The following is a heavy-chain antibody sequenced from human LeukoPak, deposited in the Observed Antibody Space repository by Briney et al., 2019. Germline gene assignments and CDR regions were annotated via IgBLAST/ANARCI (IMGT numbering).Heavy chain of an antibody. Sequence: GGSLRLSCAASGFTFSRFAMSWVRQAPGKGLEWVSTFSGSGGSTYYADSVKGRFTISRDNSKNTLYLQMNSLRAEDTAVYYCAKTPQFDYFDYWGQGTLVTVSS. CDR2: FSGSGGST. V-gene: IGHV3-23*01. CDR1: GFTFSRFA. D-gene: IGHD3-10*01. CDR3: AKTPQFDYFDY. J-gene: IGHJ4*02.